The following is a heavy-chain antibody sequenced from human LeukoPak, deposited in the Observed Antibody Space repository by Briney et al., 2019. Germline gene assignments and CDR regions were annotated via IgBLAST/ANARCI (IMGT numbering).Heavy chain of an antibody. CDR2: INWNGGST. CDR1: GFTFDDYG. D-gene: IGHD2-2*02. V-gene: IGHV3-20*04. Sequence: PGGSLRLSCAASGFTFDDYGMSLVRQAPGKGLEWVSGINWNGGSTGYADSVKGRFTISRDNAKDSLYLQINSLRAEAQALYYCARRPRYCSSTSCYKGAFDIWGQGTMVTVSS. J-gene: IGHJ3*02. CDR3: ARRPRYCSSTSCYKGAFDI.